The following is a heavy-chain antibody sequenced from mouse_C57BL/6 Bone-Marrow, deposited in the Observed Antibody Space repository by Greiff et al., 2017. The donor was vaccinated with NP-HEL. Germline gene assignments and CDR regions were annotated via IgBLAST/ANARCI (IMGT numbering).Heavy chain of an antibody. J-gene: IGHJ2*01. V-gene: IGHV5-17*01. Sequence: QVVESGGGLVKPGGSLKLSCAASGFTFSDYGMHWVRQAPEKGLEWVAYISSGSSTIYYADTVKGRFTISRDNAKNTLFLQMTSLESEDTAMYYCAKTLRPYYFDYWGQGTTLTVSS. CDR3: AKTLRPYYFDY. CDR2: ISSGSSTI. D-gene: IGHD1-2*01. CDR1: GFTFSDYG.